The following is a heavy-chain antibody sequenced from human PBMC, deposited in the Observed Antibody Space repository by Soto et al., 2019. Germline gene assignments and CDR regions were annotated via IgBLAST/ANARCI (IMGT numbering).Heavy chain of an antibody. D-gene: IGHD3-16*01. CDR2: IHPSGDTK. V-gene: IGHV1-46*02. CDR1: GYTFQNYH. J-gene: IGHJ4*02. CDR3: ARDLWGSWTVDY. Sequence: QVQLVQSGAEVKEPGASVKVSCKASGYTFQNYHMHWVRQAPGQGLEWMGIIHPSGDTKTYAQRFQGRLAMTRDTSTSIAYMELSSLTSEDTALYFCARDLWGSWTVDYWGQGTLVTVSS.